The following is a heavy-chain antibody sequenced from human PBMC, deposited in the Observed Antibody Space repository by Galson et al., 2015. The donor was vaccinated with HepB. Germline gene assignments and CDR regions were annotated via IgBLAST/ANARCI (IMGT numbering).Heavy chain of an antibody. J-gene: IGHJ3*02. V-gene: IGHV3-49*03. Sequence: SLRLSCATSGFTFGDYAMSWFRQAPGKGLEWVSFIRSKAYGATTENAASVKGRFTISRDDSKNTAYLQMNSLKSEEKAVYYCSREGTCYRYGLRGAIDIWGQGTVVAVSS. CDR3: SREGTCYRYGLRGAIDI. D-gene: IGHD5-18*01. CDR1: GFTFGDYA. CDR2: IRSKAYGATT.